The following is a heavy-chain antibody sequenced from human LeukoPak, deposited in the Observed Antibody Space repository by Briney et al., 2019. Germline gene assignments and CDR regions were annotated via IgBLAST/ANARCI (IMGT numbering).Heavy chain of an antibody. V-gene: IGHV3-30*03. D-gene: IGHD5-18*01. CDR3: ARHFADTGMVGDY. CDR2: ISYDGSNK. Sequence: TGGSLRLSCAASGFTFSSYGMHWVRQAPGKGLEWVAVISYDGSNKYYADSVKGRFTISRDNSKNTLYLQMNSLRAEDTAVYYCARHFADTGMVGDYWGQGTLVTVSS. J-gene: IGHJ4*02. CDR1: GFTFSSYG.